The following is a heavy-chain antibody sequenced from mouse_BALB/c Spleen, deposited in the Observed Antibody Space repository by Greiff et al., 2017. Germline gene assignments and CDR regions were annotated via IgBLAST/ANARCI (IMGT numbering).Heavy chain of an antibody. J-gene: IGHJ2*01. D-gene: IGHD2-4*01. CDR3: ARGDYDDY. Sequence: QVQLKESGAELVKPGASVKLSCKASGYTFTSYWMHWVKQRPGQGLEWIGEIDPSDSYTNYNQKFKGKATLTVDKSSSTAYMQLSSLTSEDSAVYYCARGDYDDYWGQGTTLTVSS. CDR2: IDPSDSYT. CDR1: GYTFTSYW. V-gene: IGHV1-69*02.